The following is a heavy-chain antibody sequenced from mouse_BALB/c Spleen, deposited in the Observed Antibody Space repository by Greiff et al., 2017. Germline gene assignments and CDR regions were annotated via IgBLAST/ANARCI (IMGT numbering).Heavy chain of an antibody. CDR1: GYTFSSYW. V-gene: IGHV1-9*01. J-gene: IGHJ3*01. CDR2: ILPGSGST. Sequence: VQLQQSGAELMKPGASVKISCKASGYTFSSYWIEWVKQRPGHGLEWIGEILPGSGSTNYNEKFKGKATFTADTSTNTAYMQLSSLTSEDSAVYYCARSQAWFAYWGQGTLVTVSA. CDR3: ARSQAWFAY.